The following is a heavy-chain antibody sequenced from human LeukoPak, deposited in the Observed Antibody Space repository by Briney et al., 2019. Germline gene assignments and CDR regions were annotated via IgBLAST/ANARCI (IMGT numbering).Heavy chain of an antibody. V-gene: IGHV1-46*01. Sequence: ASVKVSCKASGYTFTSNYIHWVRQAPGQGLEWMGMIYPRDGSTSYAQKFQGRVTVTRDTSTSTVHMELSGLTSEDTAVYYCARAPRNSSTMLDYWGQGTLVTVSS. J-gene: IGHJ4*02. CDR1: GYTFTSNY. CDR3: ARAPRNSSTMLDY. CDR2: IYPRDGST. D-gene: IGHD6-13*01.